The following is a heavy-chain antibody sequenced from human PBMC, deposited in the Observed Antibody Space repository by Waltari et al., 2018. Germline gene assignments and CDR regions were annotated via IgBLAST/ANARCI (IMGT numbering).Heavy chain of an antibody. D-gene: IGHD4-17*01. V-gene: IGHV4-59*01. Sequence: QVQLQESGPKLVKPSETLSLTCTVSAGSISSYFRSWIRLPPGKGLEWIGSIHYSGNTNSDTSMKSRVTISMDTSKNQFSLKLSSATAADTAVYYCAAHLRQVTTEFAYWGQGTLVTVSS. J-gene: IGHJ4*02. CDR2: IHYSGNT. CDR1: AGSISSYF. CDR3: AAHLRQVTTEFAY.